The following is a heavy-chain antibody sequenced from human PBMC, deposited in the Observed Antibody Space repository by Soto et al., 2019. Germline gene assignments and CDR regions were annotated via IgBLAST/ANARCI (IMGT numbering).Heavy chain of an antibody. CDR2: ISSTTNYI. CDR3: ARESEDLTSNFDY. Sequence: GGSVRLSXAASGVTFTRYSMNWVRQAPGKGLEWVSSISSTTNYIYYGDSMKGRFTISRDNAKNSLYLEMNSLRAEDTAVYYCARESEDLTSNFDYWGQGTLVTVSS. CDR1: GVTFTRYS. V-gene: IGHV3-21*06. J-gene: IGHJ4*02.